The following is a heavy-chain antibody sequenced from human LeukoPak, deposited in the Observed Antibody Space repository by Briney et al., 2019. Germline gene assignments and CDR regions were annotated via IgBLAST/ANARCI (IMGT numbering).Heavy chain of an antibody. CDR2: KKQHGSEK. D-gene: IGHD6-13*01. J-gene: IGHJ4*02. V-gene: IGHV3-7*01. CDR3: ARDVASSSWDAFFDY. CDR1: GFTLSSYW. Sequence: GGSLRLSCAASGFTLSSYWMSWVSQAPGKGLESVSNKKQHGSEKYYVESAKGRFTIPRENANNPAYLQMNSLGAGDTAVYYCARDVASSSWDAFFDYWGQGTRVTVST.